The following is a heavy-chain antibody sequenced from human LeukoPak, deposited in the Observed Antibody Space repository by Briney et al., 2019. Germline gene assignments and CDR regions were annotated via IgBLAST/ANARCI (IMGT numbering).Heavy chain of an antibody. J-gene: IGHJ4*02. Sequence: SQTLSLTCTVSGGSISSGGYYWSWIRQHPGKGLEWIGYIYYSGSTYYNPSLKSQVTISVDTSKNQFSLKLSSVTAADTAVYYCARVGVLGFGELLDYWGQGTLVTVSS. CDR1: GGSISSGGYY. CDR3: ARVGVLGFGELLDY. D-gene: IGHD3-10*01. V-gene: IGHV4-31*01. CDR2: IYYSGST.